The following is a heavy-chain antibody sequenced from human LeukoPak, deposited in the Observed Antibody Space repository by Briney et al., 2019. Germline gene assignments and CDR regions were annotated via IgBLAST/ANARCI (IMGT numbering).Heavy chain of an antibody. D-gene: IGHD5-18*01. CDR2: INPNSGGT. V-gene: IGHV1-2*02. J-gene: IGHJ6*03. CDR3: ARRGYSYGGPFFYYYYYMDV. Sequence: ASVKVSCKASGYTFTGYYMHWVRQAPGHGLEWMGWINPNSGGTNYAQKFQGRVTMTRDTSISTAYMELSRLRSDDTAVYYCARRGYSYGGPFFYYYYYMDVWGKGTTVTVSS. CDR1: GYTFTGYY.